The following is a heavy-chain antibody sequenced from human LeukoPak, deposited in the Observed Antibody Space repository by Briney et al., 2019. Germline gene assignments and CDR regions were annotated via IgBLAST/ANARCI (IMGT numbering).Heavy chain of an antibody. V-gene: IGHV4-59*01. J-gene: IGHJ4*02. Sequence: KPSETLSLTCTVSGGSISSNYWSWIRQPPGKGLEWIGYIYHSGSTNYNPSLKSRVTISVDTSKNQFSLMLSSVTAADTAVYYCARDVAFGLWGQGTLVTVSS. CDR3: ARDVAFGL. CDR1: GGSISSNY. D-gene: IGHD3-10*01. CDR2: IYHSGST.